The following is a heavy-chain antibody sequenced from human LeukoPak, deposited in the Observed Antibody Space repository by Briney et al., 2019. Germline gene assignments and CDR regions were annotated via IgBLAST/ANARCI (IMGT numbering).Heavy chain of an antibody. V-gene: IGHV4-34*01. CDR2: INHSGST. CDR1: GGSFSGYY. J-gene: IGHJ4*02. CDR3: ARGGLPRGYSGYDMDY. Sequence: SETLSLTCAVHGGSFSGYYWSWIRQPPGKGLEWIGEINHSGSTNYNPSLKSRVTISVDTYKNQFSLKLSSVTAADTAVYYCARGGLPRGYSGYDMDYWGQGTLVTVSS. D-gene: IGHD5-12*01.